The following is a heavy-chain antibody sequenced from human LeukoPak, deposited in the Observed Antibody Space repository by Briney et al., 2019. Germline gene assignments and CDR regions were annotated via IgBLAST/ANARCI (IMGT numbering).Heavy chain of an antibody. CDR2: IYYSGST. CDR3: ARVGPGRHCSSTSCLGY. J-gene: IGHJ4*02. CDR1: GGSISSYY. V-gene: IGHV4-59*01. Sequence: SETLSLTCTVSGGSISSYYWSWIRQPPGKGLEWIGYIYYSGSTNYNPSLKSRVTISVDTSKNQFSLKLSSVTAADTAVYYCARVGPGRHCSSTSCLGYWGQGTLVTVSS. D-gene: IGHD2-2*01.